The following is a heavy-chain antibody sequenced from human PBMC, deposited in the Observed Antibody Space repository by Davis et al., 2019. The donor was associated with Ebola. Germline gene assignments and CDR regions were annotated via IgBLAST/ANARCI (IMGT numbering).Heavy chain of an antibody. CDR1: PNTFTSYG. V-gene: IGHV1-18*04. CDR2: ISGYNGNT. Sequence: AASVKVSCKASPNTFTSYGVSWVRQAPGQGLEWMGWISGYNGNTNYAQKVQGRVTMTTDTSTNTAYMELSSLRSEDTALYYCAMTTVTLQRFDYWGQGTLVTVSS. D-gene: IGHD4-17*01. CDR3: AMTTVTLQRFDY. J-gene: IGHJ4*02.